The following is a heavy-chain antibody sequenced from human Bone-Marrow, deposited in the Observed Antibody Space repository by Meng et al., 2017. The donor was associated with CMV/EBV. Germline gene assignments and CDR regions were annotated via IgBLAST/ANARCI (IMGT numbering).Heavy chain of an antibody. CDR3: ARINDFWSGYSFDY. Sequence: ASVKVSCKASGYTFTGYYMHWVRQGPGQGLEWMGWINPNSGGTNYAQKFQGRVTMTRDTSISTAYMELSRLRSDDTAVYYCARINDFWSGYSFDYWGQGTLVTVSS. CDR1: GYTFTGYY. V-gene: IGHV1-2*02. CDR2: INPNSGGT. D-gene: IGHD3-3*01. J-gene: IGHJ4*02.